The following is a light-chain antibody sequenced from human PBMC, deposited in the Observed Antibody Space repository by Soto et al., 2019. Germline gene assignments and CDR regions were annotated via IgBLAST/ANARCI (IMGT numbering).Light chain of an antibody. Sequence: DIQMTQSPSTLSASVGDRVTITCRASQSISTWLAWYQQKPGKAPKLLIYDASSLQSGVPSRFSGSGSGIGFTLTISSLQPDDFATYYCQQYNSFSGTFGQGTKLEIK. CDR1: QSISTW. CDR2: DAS. CDR3: QQYNSFSGT. J-gene: IGKJ2*02. V-gene: IGKV1-5*01.